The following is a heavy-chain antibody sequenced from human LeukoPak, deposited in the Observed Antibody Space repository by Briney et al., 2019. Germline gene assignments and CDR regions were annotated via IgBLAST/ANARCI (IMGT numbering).Heavy chain of an antibody. CDR1: GYRFTNYW. J-gene: IGHJ4*02. D-gene: IGHD6-13*01. CDR3: ARLTSSWFFDY. Sequence: GESLKISWKGSGYRFTNYWIGWVRQMPGKGLEWMGIISPDGSDTRYSPSFQGQVTITADKSITTAYLQWSSLKASDTAMYYCARLTSSWFFDYWGQGTLVTVSS. V-gene: IGHV5-51*01. CDR2: ISPDGSDT.